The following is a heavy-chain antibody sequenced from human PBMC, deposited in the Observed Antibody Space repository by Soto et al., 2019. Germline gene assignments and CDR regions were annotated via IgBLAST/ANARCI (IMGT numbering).Heavy chain of an antibody. J-gene: IGHJ5*02. D-gene: IGHD6-19*01. V-gene: IGHV4-31*11. CDR2: NNNRADT. CDR1: GASIDNNGYS. Sequence: SETLSLTCAVSGASIDNNGYSWTWIRQHPGKGLEWIGTNNNRADTYYNPSLKSRLTISLDTSQNHFSLRLNAVTAADTAIYYCARGGSGWNASNWFDPWGQGIMVTVSS. CDR3: ARGGSGWNASNWFDP.